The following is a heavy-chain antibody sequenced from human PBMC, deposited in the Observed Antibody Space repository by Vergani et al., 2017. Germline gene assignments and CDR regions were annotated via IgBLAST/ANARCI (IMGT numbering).Heavy chain of an antibody. CDR1: NYSIGRDYF. J-gene: IGHJ6*02. Sequence: QVHLQESGPGLVKPSETLSLTCSVSNYSIGRDYFWGWIRRSPGKGLEYIASIYHGGMTYYNPSLKSRATISIDTSENVISLRLTSVTAADTAVYYCARHLAYCGGDCYPYYYGMDVWGQGTTVTVSS. D-gene: IGHD2-21*02. CDR2: IYHGGMT. V-gene: IGHV4-38-2*02. CDR3: ARHLAYCGGDCYPYYYGMDV.